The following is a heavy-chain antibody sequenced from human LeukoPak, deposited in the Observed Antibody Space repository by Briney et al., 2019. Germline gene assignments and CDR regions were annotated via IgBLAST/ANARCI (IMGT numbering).Heavy chain of an antibody. CDR3: AKDQRLVAARDKQFDP. D-gene: IGHD2-15*01. CDR1: GFTFSLYA. CDR2: ISSSGGST. J-gene: IGHJ5*02. Sequence: GGSLRLSCAASGFTFSLYAMSWVRQAPGKGLEWVSSISSSGGSTYYADSVKGRFIISRDNSRNTLYLQMDSLRAEDTALYFCAKDQRLVAARDKQFDPWGREPWSPSPQ. V-gene: IGHV3-23*01.